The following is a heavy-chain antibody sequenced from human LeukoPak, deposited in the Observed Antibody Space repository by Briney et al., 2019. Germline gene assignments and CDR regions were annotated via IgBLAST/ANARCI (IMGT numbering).Heavy chain of an antibody. CDR1: GGTFSSYA. J-gene: IGHJ6*02. CDR2: IIPILGIA. CDR3: ARDHSSGWYVPRYGMDV. D-gene: IGHD6-19*01. Sequence: SVKVSCKASGGTFSSYAISWVRQAPGQGLEWMGRIIPILGIANYAQKFQGRVTITADKSTSTAYMELSSLRSEDTAVYYCARDHSSGWYVPRYGMDVWGQGTTVTVSS. V-gene: IGHV1-69*04.